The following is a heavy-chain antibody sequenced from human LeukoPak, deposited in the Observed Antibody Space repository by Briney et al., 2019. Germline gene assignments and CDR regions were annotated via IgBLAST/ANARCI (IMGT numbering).Heavy chain of an antibody. CDR2: ISWNSGSI. J-gene: IGHJ5*02. CDR1: GFIFNNYA. D-gene: IGHD3-16*01. V-gene: IGHV3-9*01. CDR3: ARDDTYYDYVWGKNT. Sequence: PGRSLRLSCAGSGFIFNNYAMHWVRQPPGKGLEWVSGISWNSGSIDYADSVKGRFTISRDNAKNSLYLQMNSLRAEDTAVYYCARDDTYYDYVWGKNTWGQGTLVTVSS.